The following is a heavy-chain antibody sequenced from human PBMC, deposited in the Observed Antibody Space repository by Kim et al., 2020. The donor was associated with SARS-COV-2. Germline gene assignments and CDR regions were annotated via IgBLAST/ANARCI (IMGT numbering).Heavy chain of an antibody. CDR1: GYSFTSYW. D-gene: IGHD6-19*01. CDR3: ARHVAGTKFFDY. V-gene: IGHV5-10-1*01. J-gene: IGHJ4*02. CDR2: IDPSDSYT. Sequence: GESLKISCKGSGYSFTSYWISWVRQMPGKGLEWMGRIDPSDSYTNYSPSFQGHVTISADKSISTAYLQWSSLKASDTAMYYCARHVAGTKFFDYWGQGTLVTVSS.